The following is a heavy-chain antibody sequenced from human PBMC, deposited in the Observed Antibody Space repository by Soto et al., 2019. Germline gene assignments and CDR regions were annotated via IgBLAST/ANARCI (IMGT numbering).Heavy chain of an antibody. Sequence: QVQLVQSGAEVKKPGASVKVSCKASGYTFTSYDINWVRQATGQGLEWMGWMNPNSGNTGYAQKFQGRVTMTRNTSISTAYMELSSLRSEDTAVYYCARGLQLRKRYYSGYMDVWGKGTTVTVSS. D-gene: IGHD1-1*01. CDR3: ARGLQLRKRYYSGYMDV. V-gene: IGHV1-8*01. CDR1: GYTFTSYD. CDR2: MNPNSGNT. J-gene: IGHJ6*03.